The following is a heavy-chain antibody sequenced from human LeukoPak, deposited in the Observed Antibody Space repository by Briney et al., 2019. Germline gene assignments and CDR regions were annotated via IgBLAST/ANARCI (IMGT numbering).Heavy chain of an antibody. CDR2: IDARSGIT. J-gene: IGHJ3*02. D-gene: IGHD3-3*01. V-gene: IGHV3-48*01. CDR3: ARTYDFGRGPPGDAFDN. Sequence: GGSLRLSCAASGFTFTIFGLNWVRQAPGKGPEWVSYIDARSGITYYADSVQGRFTLSRDNAGESVFLQMDSLRVDDTAVYYCARTYDFGRGPPGDAFDNWGPGTWVIVSS. CDR1: GFTFTIFG.